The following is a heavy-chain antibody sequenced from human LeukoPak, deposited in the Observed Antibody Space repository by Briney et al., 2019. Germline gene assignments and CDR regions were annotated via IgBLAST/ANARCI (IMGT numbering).Heavy chain of an antibody. CDR2: ISYDGSNK. D-gene: IGHD3-9*01. V-gene: IGHV3-30*09. CDR1: GFTFSSYA. CDR3: ARGPGDYVFDIFY. J-gene: IGHJ4*02. Sequence: PGGSLRLSCAASGFTFSSYAMHWVRQAPGKGLEWVAVISYDGSNKYYADSVKGRFAISRDNSKNTLYLQMNSLRAEDTAVYYCARGPGDYVFDIFYWGQGTLVTVSS.